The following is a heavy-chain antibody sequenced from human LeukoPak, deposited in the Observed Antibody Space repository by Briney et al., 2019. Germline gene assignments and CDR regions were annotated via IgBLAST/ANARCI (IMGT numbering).Heavy chain of an antibody. J-gene: IGHJ5*02. CDR3: AREYFVGDSRGAPWFDP. D-gene: IGHD3-22*01. V-gene: IGHV3-30*03. Sequence: GRSLRLSCAASGFTFSSHGMHWVRQAPGKGLEWVAFILYDGSNKDHADSVRGRFTISRDNSKNTLYLQMNSLRAEDTAVYSCAREYFVGDSRGAPWFDPRGQGTLVTVSS. CDR1: GFTFSSHG. CDR2: ILYDGSNK.